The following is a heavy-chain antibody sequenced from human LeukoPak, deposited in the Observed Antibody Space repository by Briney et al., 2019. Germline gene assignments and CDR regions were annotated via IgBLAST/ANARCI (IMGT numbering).Heavy chain of an antibody. CDR3: ARGGIAVAGPGYFDL. J-gene: IGHJ2*01. CDR2: ISASGDNT. V-gene: IGHV3-23*01. D-gene: IGHD6-19*01. CDR1: GFTFSSYA. Sequence: PGGSLRLSCVASGFTFSSYAINWVRQAPGRGLEWVSIISASGDNTNYADSVKGRFTISRDNSKNTLYLQMNSLGAEDTALYYCARGGIAVAGPGYFDLWGRGTLVTVSS.